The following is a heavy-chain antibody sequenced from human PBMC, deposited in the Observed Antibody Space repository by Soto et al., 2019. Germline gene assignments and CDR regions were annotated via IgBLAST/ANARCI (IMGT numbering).Heavy chain of an antibody. V-gene: IGHV4-4*02. CDR2: IYHSGST. CDR3: ARTPPSGRGSYRRREINWFDP. Sequence: SETLSLTCAVSSGSISSSNWWSWVRQPPGKGLEWIGEIYHSGSTNYNPSLKSRVTISVDKSKNQFSLKLSSVTAADTAVYYCARTPPSGRGSYRRREINWFDPWGQGTLVTVSS. CDR1: SGSISSSNW. J-gene: IGHJ5*02. D-gene: IGHD3-16*02.